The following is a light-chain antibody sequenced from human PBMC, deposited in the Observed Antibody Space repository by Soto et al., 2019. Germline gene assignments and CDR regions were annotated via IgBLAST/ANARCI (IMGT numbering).Light chain of an antibody. CDR2: EVI. J-gene: IGLJ2*01. Sequence: QSVLTQPPSASGSPGQSVTISCAGTSSDVGGYNLVSWYQQHPGKAPKLMIYEVIKRPSGVPDRFSGSKSDNTASLTVSGLHAEDEADYYCSSYSGSDNFVVFGGGTKLTVL. V-gene: IGLV2-8*01. CDR3: SSYSGSDNFVV. CDR1: SSDVGGYNL.